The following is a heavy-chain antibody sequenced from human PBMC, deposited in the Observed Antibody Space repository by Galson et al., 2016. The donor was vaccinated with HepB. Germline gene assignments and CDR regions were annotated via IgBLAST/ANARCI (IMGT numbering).Heavy chain of an antibody. CDR2: ISFDGNNK. V-gene: IGHV3-30*04. Sequence: SLRLSCAASGFTFSPYAMHWVRQAPGKGLEWAAVISFDGNNKYYADSVKGRFTISRDNSKNTLYLQMNSLRPEDTAVYYCARGGGVRRLDPYYFDYWGQGTLVTVSS. CDR3: ARGGGVRRLDPYYFDY. J-gene: IGHJ4*02. CDR1: GFTFSPYA. D-gene: IGHD3-3*01.